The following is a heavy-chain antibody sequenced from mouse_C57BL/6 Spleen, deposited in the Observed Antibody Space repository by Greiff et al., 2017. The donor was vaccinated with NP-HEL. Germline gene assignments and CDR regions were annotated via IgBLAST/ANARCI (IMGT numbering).Heavy chain of an antibody. V-gene: IGHV1-9*01. J-gene: IGHJ3*01. CDR1: GYTFTGYW. CDR3: ARGLRDASWFAY. D-gene: IGHD2-4*01. CDR2: ILPGSGST. Sequence: VQLQQSGAELMKPGASVKLSCKATGYTFTGYWIEWVKQRPGHGLEWIGEILPGSGSTNYNVKFKGKATFTADTSSNTAYMQLSSLTTEDSAIYYCARGLRDASWFAYWGQGTLVTVSA.